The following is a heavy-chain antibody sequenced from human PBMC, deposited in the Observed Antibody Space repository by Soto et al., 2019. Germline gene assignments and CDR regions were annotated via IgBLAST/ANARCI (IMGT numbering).Heavy chain of an antibody. CDR2: ISAYNGNT. V-gene: IGHV1-18*01. J-gene: IGHJ6*03. CDR1: GYTFTSYG. Sequence: QVQLVQSGAEVKKPGASVKVSCTASGYTFTSYGISWVRQAPGQGLEWMGWISAYNGNTNYAQKLQGRVTMTTDTSTSTAYMELRSLRSDDTAVYYCARYIVVVPAAISVYYYYYYMDVWGKGTTVTVSS. CDR3: ARYIVVVPAAISVYYYYYYMDV. D-gene: IGHD2-2*01.